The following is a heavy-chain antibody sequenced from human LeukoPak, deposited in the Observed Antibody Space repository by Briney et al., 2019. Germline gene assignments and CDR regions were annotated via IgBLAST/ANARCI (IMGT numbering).Heavy chain of an antibody. V-gene: IGHV3-7*01. Sequence: PGGSLRLSCAASGFTFSSYWMSWVRQAPGKGLEWVANIKQDGSEKYYVGSVKGRFTISRDNAKNSLYLQMNSLRAEDTAVYYCARGTDIVVVVAATTSYYFDYWGQGTLVTVSS. CDR1: GFTFSSYW. CDR3: ARGTDIVVVVAATTSYYFDY. CDR2: IKQDGSEK. D-gene: IGHD2-15*01. J-gene: IGHJ4*02.